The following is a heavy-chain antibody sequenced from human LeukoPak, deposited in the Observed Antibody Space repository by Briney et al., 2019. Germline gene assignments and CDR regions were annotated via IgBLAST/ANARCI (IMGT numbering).Heavy chain of an antibody. V-gene: IGHV1-3*01. D-gene: IGHD6-25*01. Sequence: GASVRVSCTTSATTFTSYTIHWVRQAPGQRLEWMGWINAGDGDTKHSQIFQGRVSFTRDTSASIAYMDLSSLRSEDTAIYFCARQGLGHKYFFDYWGQGSLVTVSS. J-gene: IGHJ4*02. CDR2: INAGDGDT. CDR3: ARQGLGHKYFFDY. CDR1: ATTFTSYT.